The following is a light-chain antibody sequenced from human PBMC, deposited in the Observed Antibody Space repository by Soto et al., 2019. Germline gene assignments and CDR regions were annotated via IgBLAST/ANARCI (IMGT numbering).Light chain of an antibody. CDR3: QQGYSTPPT. V-gene: IGKV1-39*01. Sequence: DIDMTQSPSSLSASLGDRVTITCRASQSISSYVTWYQQKSGQAPKLLIYAASSLRSGVPSRFSGTCSGTDFILLITSLQHDDVESYHCQQGYSTPPTFGQGTKLEIK. CDR2: AAS. J-gene: IGKJ2*01. CDR1: QSISSY.